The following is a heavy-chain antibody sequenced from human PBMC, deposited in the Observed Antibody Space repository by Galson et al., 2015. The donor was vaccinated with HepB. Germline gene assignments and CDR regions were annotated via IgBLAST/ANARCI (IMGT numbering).Heavy chain of an antibody. D-gene: IGHD6-13*01. CDR3: ARSGIAAAGTLNP. J-gene: IGHJ5*02. CDR2: INPSGGST. V-gene: IGHV1-46*04. CDR1: GYTFTSYY. Sequence: SVKVSCKASGYTFTSYYMHWVRQAPGQGLEWMGIINPSGGSTSYAQKLQGRVTMTRDTSTSTVYMELSSLRSGDTAVYYCARSGIAAAGTLNPWGQGTLVTVSS.